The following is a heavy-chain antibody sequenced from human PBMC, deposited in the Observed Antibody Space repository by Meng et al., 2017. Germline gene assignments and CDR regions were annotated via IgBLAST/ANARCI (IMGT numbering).Heavy chain of an antibody. CDR1: GFTFSSNA. CDR3: ARDGTQKKSSSWYFLNYGMDV. D-gene: IGHD6-13*01. J-gene: IGHJ6*02. V-gene: IGHV3-30*04. Sequence: GESLKISCAASGFTFSSNAMHWVRQAPGKGLEWVAVISYDGSNKYYADSVKGRFTISRDNSKNTLYLQMNSLRAEDTAVYYCARDGTQKKSSSWYFLNYGMDVWGQGTTVTVSS. CDR2: ISYDGSNK.